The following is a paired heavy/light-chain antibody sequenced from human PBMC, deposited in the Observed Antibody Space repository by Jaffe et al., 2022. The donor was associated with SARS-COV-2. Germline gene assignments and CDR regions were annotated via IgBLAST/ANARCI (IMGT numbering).Light chain of an antibody. CDR1: QSISSW. J-gene: IGKJ2*01. Sequence: DIQMTQSPSTLSASVGDRVTITCRASQSISSWLAWYQQKPGKAPKLLIYKASSLESGVPSRFSGSGSGTEFTLTISSLQPDDFATYYCQQYNSYSSFGQGTKLEIK. CDR2: KAS. CDR3: QQYNSYSS. V-gene: IGKV1-5*03.
Heavy chain of an antibody. CDR2: IIPIFGTA. V-gene: IGHV1-69*01. CDR3: ARGYYGSGSYYRYYYYYMDV. CDR1: GGTFSSYA. Sequence: QVQLVQSGAEVKKPGSSVKVSCKASGGTFSSYAISWVRQAPGQGLEWMGGIIPIFGTANYAQKFQGRVTITADESTSTAYMELSSLRSEDTAVYYCARGYYGSGSYYRYYYYYMDVWGKGTTVTVSS. D-gene: IGHD3-10*01. J-gene: IGHJ6*03.